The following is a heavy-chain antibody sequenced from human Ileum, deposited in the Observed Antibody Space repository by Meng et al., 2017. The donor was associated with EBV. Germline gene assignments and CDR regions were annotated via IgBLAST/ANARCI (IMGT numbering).Heavy chain of an antibody. CDR3: ARTGVGLAFDY. D-gene: IGHD2-8*01. Sequence: AQLWESGPGLVKFSGTLSLTCCVSGDSMTNNDWWNWVRQPPGKGLEWIGEIYHSGSTNYNPSLQSRATISVDMSKKQFSLKLRSVTAADTAVYYCARTGVGLAFDYWGLGTLVTVSS. CDR2: IYHSGST. V-gene: IGHV4-4*02. CDR1: GDSMTNNDW. J-gene: IGHJ4*02.